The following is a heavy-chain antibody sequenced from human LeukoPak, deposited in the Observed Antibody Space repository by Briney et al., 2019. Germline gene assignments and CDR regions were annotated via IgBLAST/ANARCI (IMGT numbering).Heavy chain of an antibody. CDR2: IQTDGSAK. Sequence: PGGSLRLSRAPSGFRFSDYWMTWVRQAAGKRLECVANIQTDGSAKYYPDSVKGRFTVSRDNAKNSLYLQMNNMRVEDTAIYYCTKDLNHDSSGWGQGTLVTVSS. CDR3: TKDLNHDSSG. CDR1: GFRFSDYW. V-gene: IGHV3-7*01. D-gene: IGHD3-22*01. J-gene: IGHJ4*02.